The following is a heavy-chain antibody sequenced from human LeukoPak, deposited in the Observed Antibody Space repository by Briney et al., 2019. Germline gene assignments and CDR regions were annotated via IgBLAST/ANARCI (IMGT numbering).Heavy chain of an antibody. CDR3: ARSYGSGDFPPYTWFDP. J-gene: IGHJ5*02. D-gene: IGHD3-10*01. Sequence: SETLSLTFSVSGDSITTSPDYWGWIRQPPGKGLEWIGSTHSSGSTYYSSSLKSRVTISIDTSKNEFSLTMTSVTAADTAVYFCARSYGSGDFPPYTWFDPWGQGTLVTVSS. V-gene: IGHV4-39*07. CDR1: GDSITTSPDY. CDR2: THSSGST.